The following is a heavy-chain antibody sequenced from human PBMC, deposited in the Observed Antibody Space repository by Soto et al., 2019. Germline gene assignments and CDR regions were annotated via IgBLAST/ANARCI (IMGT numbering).Heavy chain of an antibody. D-gene: IGHD4-17*01. CDR3: ASEFIKSPPYGDYVGWFDP. V-gene: IGHV3-33*01. J-gene: IGHJ5*02. Sequence: GGSLRLSCAASGFTFSSYGMHWVRQAPGKGLEWVAVIWYDGSNKYYADSVKGRFTISRDNSKNTLYLQMNSLRAEDTAVYYCASEFIKSPPYGDYVGWFDPWSQGTLVTVSS. CDR2: IWYDGSNK. CDR1: GFTFSSYG.